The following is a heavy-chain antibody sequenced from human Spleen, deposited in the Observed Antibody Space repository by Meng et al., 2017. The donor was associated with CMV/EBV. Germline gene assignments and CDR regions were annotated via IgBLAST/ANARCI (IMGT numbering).Heavy chain of an antibody. D-gene: IGHD2/OR15-2a*01. J-gene: IGHJ4*02. CDR3: ARGVAEYLGWEMGY. V-gene: IGHV3-74*01. CDR1: GFTVRNYW. Sequence: EGEVVEFGGTLVQPGGSLGLSCAVSGFTVRNYWMHWVRQRSGKGLEWVSRIDNNDGRSTSYADSVRGRFTISRDNAKNTLYLQMDSLRVEDTAVYYCARGVAEYLGWEMGYWGQGTLVTVSS. CDR2: IDNNDGRST.